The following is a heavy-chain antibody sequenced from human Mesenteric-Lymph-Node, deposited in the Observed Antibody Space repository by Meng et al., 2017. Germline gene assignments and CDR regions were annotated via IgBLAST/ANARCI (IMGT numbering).Heavy chain of an antibody. CDR3: AREICSGGYCYYDS. V-gene: IGHV1-2*02. Sequence: ASVKVSCKASGYTFTGYYMHWVRQAPGQGLEWMGWINPNSGGTNYAQKFQGRVTMTRDTSISTAYMELSSLRSDDTAVYYCAREICSGGYCYYDSWGQGTLVTVSS. CDR1: GYTFTGYY. D-gene: IGHD2-21*02. CDR2: INPNSGGT. J-gene: IGHJ5*01.